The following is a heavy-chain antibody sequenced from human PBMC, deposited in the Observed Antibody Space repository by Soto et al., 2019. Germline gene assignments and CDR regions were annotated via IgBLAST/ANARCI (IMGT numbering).Heavy chain of an antibody. D-gene: IGHD2-8*01. CDR2: ISGSGDKT. J-gene: IGHJ1*01. Sequence: EVQLLQSGGGLAQPGTSLRLSCAASGFTFKYYAMTWVRQAPGKGLEWVSTISGSGDKTDYADSVKGRFRVSRDNSKDTLYLQMDSVRADDKPLYYCERESKWYGGEYFQDWGQGTLVTVSS. V-gene: IGHV3-23*01. CDR3: ERESKWYGGEYFQD. CDR1: GFTFKYYA.